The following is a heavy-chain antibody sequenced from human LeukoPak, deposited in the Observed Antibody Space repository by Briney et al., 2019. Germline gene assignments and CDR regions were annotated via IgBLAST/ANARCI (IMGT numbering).Heavy chain of an antibody. CDR3: ARVAYYYVD. J-gene: IGHJ4*02. CDR2: IRNKANSYTT. Sequence: GGSLRLSCAASGFTFSDHYMDWVRQAPGKGLEWVGRIRNKANSYTTEYAASVKGRFTVSRDDSKNSLYLRMNSLKTEDTAVYYRARVAYYYVDWGQGTLVTVSS. CDR1: GFTFSDHY. V-gene: IGHV3-72*01.